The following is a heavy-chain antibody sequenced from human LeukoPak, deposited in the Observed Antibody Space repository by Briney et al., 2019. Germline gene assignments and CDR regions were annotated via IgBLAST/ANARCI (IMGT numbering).Heavy chain of an antibody. CDR2: ISGSDGNT. V-gene: IGHV3-23*01. J-gene: IGHJ6*03. CDR1: EFSFNSYA. Sequence: PGGSLRLSCVASEFSFNSYAMSWVRQAPGKGLEWVSGISGSDGNTYYADSVKGRFTISRDNAKNSLYLQMNSLRAEDTAVYYCARANDNYYYYYMDVWGKGTTVTISS. D-gene: IGHD3-9*01. CDR3: ARANDNYYYYYMDV.